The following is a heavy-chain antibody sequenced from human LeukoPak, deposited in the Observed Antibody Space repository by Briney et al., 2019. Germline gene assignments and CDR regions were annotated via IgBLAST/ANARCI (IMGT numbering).Heavy chain of an antibody. CDR3: AKLGSANWFDP. J-gene: IGHJ5*02. CDR1: GFTVSSNY. D-gene: IGHD7-27*01. V-gene: IGHV3-53*01. CDR2: IYSGGST. Sequence: GGSLRLSCAASGFTVSSNYMSWVRQAPGKGLEWVSVIYSGGSTYYADSVKGRFTISRDNSKNTLYLQMNSLRAEDTAVYYCAKLGSANWFDPWGQGTLVTVSS.